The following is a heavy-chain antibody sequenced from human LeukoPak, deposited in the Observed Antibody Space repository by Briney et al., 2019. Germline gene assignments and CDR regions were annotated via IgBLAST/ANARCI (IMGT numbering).Heavy chain of an antibody. Sequence: GGSLRLSCAASGFTFSSYGMSWVRQAPGKGLEWVANIKQDGSGKYYVDSVKGRFTVSRDNAENSLYLQMSSLRAEDTAVYYCARLGARQMLEYWGQGTLVTVSS. J-gene: IGHJ4*02. CDR2: IKQDGSGK. CDR1: GFTFSSYG. V-gene: IGHV3-7*01. D-gene: IGHD4-17*01. CDR3: ARLGARQMLEY.